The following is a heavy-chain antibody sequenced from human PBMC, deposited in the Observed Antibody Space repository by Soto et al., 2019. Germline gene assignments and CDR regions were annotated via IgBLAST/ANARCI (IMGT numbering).Heavy chain of an antibody. CDR3: AKDAAYGDYERWFDP. Sequence: PGGSLRLSCAASGFTFSSYGMHWVRQAPGKGLEWVAVISYDGSNKYYADSVKGRFTISRDNSKNTLYLQMNSLRAEDTAVYYCAKDAAYGDYERWFDPWGQGT. CDR1: GFTFSSYG. CDR2: ISYDGSNK. J-gene: IGHJ5*02. V-gene: IGHV3-30*18. D-gene: IGHD4-17*01.